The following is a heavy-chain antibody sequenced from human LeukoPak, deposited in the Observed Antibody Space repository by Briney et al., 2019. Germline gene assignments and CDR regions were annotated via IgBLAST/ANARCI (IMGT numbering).Heavy chain of an antibody. J-gene: IGHJ4*02. D-gene: IGHD3-22*01. CDR3: ARERYYYDSSGYFVY. Sequence: GRSLRLSCAASGFTFSSYGMHWARQAPGKGLEWVAVIWYDGSNKYYADSVKGRFTISRDNSKNTLYLQMNSLRAEDTAVYYCARERYYYDSSGYFVYWGQGTLVTVSS. CDR2: IWYDGSNK. V-gene: IGHV3-33*01. CDR1: GFTFSSYG.